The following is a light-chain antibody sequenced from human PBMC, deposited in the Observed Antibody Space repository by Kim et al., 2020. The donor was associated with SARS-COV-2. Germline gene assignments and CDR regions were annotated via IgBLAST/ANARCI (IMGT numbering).Light chain of an antibody. V-gene: IGLV3-1*01. CDR2: QDS. Sequence: GGAAGGTGCGGEWGEKCACWYQQKPGQSHVLVIYQDSKRPSGIPERFSGSNSGNTATLTISGTQAMDEADYYCQAWDSSTATYVFGTGTKVTVL. CDR1: EWGEKC. J-gene: IGLJ1*01. CDR3: QAWDSSTATYV.